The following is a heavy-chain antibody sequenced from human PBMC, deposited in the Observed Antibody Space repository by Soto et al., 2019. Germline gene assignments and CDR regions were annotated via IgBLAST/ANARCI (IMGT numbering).Heavy chain of an antibody. Sequence: PSETLSLTCTVSGGSISSGDYYWSWIRQPPGKGLEWIGYIYYSGSTYYNPSLKSRVTISVDTSKNQFSLKLSSVTAADTAVYYCARESTDGSRLDPWGQGTLVTVSS. D-gene: IGHD6-13*01. CDR3: ARESTDGSRLDP. J-gene: IGHJ5*02. CDR2: IYYSGST. CDR1: GGSISSGDYY. V-gene: IGHV4-30-4*01.